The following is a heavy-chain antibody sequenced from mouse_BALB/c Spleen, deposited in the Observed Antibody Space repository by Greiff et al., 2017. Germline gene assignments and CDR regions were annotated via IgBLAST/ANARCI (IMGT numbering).Heavy chain of an antibody. V-gene: IGHV3-6*02. CDR2: ISYDGSN. CDR3: ARDLGGY. J-gene: IGHJ2*01. Sequence: EVKVEESGPGLVKPSQSLSLTCSVTGYSITSGYYWNWIRQFPGNKLEWMGYISYDGSNNYNPSLKNRISITRDTSKNQFFLKLNSVTTEDTATYYCARDLGGYWGQGTTLTVSS. CDR1: GYSITSGYY. D-gene: IGHD4-1*01.